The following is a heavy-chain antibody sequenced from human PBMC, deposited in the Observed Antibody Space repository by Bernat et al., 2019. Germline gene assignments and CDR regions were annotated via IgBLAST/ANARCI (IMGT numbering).Heavy chain of an antibody. CDR3: AGWSGYDYYHYYMDV. Sequence: EVQLVESGGGLVQPGGSLRLSCAASGFIFRNYWMHWVRQAPGKGLVWVSRINSDGSSTSYADSVKGRFTISRDTAGNTLYLQMNSLRAEDTAVYYGAGWSGYDYYHYYMDVWGKGTTVTVSS. CDR2: INSDGSST. D-gene: IGHD5-12*01. CDR1: GFIFRNYW. V-gene: IGHV3-74*01. J-gene: IGHJ6*03.